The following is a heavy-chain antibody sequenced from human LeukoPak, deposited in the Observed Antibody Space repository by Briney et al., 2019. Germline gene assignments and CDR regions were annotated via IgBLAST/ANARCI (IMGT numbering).Heavy chain of an antibody. D-gene: IGHD2-21*02. Sequence: SETLSLTCTVSGGSISSYYWSWIRQPPGKGLEWIGDIYYSGSTNYKSSLNSRVTMSVDTSKNQFSLKLSSVTAADTAVYYCARHYCGGDCYSRWYFDLWGRGTLVTVSS. CDR2: IYYSGST. CDR3: ARHYCGGDCYSRWYFDL. J-gene: IGHJ2*01. CDR1: GGSISSYY. V-gene: IGHV4-59*12.